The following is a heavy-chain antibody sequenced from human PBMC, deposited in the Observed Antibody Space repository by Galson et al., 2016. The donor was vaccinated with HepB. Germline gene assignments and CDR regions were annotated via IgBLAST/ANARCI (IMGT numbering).Heavy chain of an antibody. Sequence: SLRLSCAVSGFTFNSYAMTWVRQAPGKGLEWVSGISGSGGSTYYADSVKGRFTISRDNSKNTLYLQMNSLRAEDTAVYYCAKGGVPAVYYYYGMDVWGQGTTVTVSS. CDR2: ISGSGGST. V-gene: IGHV3-23*01. D-gene: IGHD2-2*01. CDR3: AKGGVPAVYYYYGMDV. CDR1: GFTFNSYA. J-gene: IGHJ6*02.